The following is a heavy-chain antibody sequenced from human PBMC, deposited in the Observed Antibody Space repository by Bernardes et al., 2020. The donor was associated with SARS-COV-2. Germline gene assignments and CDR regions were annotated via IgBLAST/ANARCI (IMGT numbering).Heavy chain of an antibody. CDR2: IYSSGHS. V-gene: IGHV4-39*01. CDR1: GGSIRSSNYY. D-gene: IGHD2-2*02. CDR3: AGSSCGFYCYICGLRSWDAGMDV. J-gene: IGHJ6*02. Sequence: SQSLSPTCTVSGGSIRSSNYYWGWIRQAPGKGLEWIGSIYSSGHSYYSPSLQCRVTESVDTSKHQFSLSLSFVTAADTAAYYCAGSSCGFYCYICGLRSWDAGMDVWGQGITVTVSS.